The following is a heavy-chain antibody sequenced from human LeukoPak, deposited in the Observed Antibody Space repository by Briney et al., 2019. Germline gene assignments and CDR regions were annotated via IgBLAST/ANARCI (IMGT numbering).Heavy chain of an antibody. J-gene: IGHJ5*02. Sequence: GESLKISCKGSGYSFTSYWIGWVRQMPGKGLEWMGIIYPGDSDTRYSPFFQGQVTLSADKSISTAYLQWSSLKASDTAMYYCARRTYYYDSSGPNWFDPWGQGTLVTVSS. CDR2: IYPGDSDT. CDR1: GYSFTSYW. V-gene: IGHV5-51*01. CDR3: ARRTYYYDSSGPNWFDP. D-gene: IGHD3-22*01.